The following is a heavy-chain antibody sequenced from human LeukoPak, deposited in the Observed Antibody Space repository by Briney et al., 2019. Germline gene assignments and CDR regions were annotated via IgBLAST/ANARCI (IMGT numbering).Heavy chain of an antibody. CDR3: AKHYYDSSGRPYYFDN. D-gene: IGHD3-22*01. V-gene: IGHV3-23*01. CDR2: ISGNGGNT. CDR1: GFTFSSYT. J-gene: IGHJ4*02. Sequence: GGSLRLSCAASGFTFSSYTMSWVRQAPGKGLEWVSGISGNGGNTYYADSVKGWFTISRDNSKNTLYLQMNSLRAEDTAVYHCAKHYYDSSGRPYYFDNWGQGTLVTVSS.